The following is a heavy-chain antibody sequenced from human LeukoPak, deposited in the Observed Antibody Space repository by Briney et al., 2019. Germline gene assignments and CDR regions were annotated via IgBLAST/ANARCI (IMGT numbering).Heavy chain of an antibody. Sequence: SETLSLTCAVYGGSFSGYYWSWIRQPPGKGLEWIGEINHSGSTNYNPSLKSRVTISVGTSKNQFSLKLSSVTAADTAVYYCARSVVVLAAIRGAWFDPWGQGTLVTVSS. CDR3: ARSVVVLAAIRGAWFDP. V-gene: IGHV4-34*01. CDR2: INHSGST. CDR1: GGSFSGYY. J-gene: IGHJ5*02. D-gene: IGHD2-2*02.